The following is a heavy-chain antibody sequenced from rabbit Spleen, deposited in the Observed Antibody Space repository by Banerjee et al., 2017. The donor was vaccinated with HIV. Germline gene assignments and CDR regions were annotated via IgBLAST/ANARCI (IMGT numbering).Heavy chain of an antibody. Sequence: QEQLEESGGGLVQPEGSLTLTCTASGFSFSSSYDMCWVRQAPGKGLEWIACIYTGSGSTYYATWAKGRFTISRSTSLNTVDLKMTSLTVADTATFFCGRAGEGGYGYLDLWGQGTLVTVS. V-gene: IGHV1S43*01. CDR2: IYTGSGST. D-gene: IGHD2-1*01. CDR1: GFSFSSSYD. CDR3: GRAGEGGYGYLDL. J-gene: IGHJ4*01.